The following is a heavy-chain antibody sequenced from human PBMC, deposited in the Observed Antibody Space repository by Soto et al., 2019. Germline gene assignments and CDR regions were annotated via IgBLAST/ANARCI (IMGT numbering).Heavy chain of an antibody. CDR2: IYYSGST. D-gene: IGHD3-3*01. V-gene: IGHV4-39*07. J-gene: IGHJ4*02. Sequence: SETLSLTCTVSGGSISSSSYYWGWIRQPPGKGLEWIGSIYYSGSTNYNPSLKGRVTISVDTSKNQLSLKLSSVTAADTAVYKCASGFYHYDFWSGYQKREHYFASGGKGPLVPVSS. CDR3: ASGFYHYDFWSGYQKREHYFAS. CDR1: GGSISSSSYY.